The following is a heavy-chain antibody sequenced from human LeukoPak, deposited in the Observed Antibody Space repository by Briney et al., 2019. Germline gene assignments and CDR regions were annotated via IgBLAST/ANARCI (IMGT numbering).Heavy chain of an antibody. J-gene: IGHJ4*02. Sequence: SETLSLTCTVSGGSISSYYWSWIRQPAGKGLEWIGRIYTSGSTNYNPSLKSRVTMSVDTSKNQFSLKLSSVTAADTAVYYCARDYYDSSGYYLDYWGQGTLVTVSS. CDR1: GGSISSYY. CDR2: IYTSGST. D-gene: IGHD3-22*01. V-gene: IGHV4-4*07. CDR3: ARDYYDSSGYYLDY.